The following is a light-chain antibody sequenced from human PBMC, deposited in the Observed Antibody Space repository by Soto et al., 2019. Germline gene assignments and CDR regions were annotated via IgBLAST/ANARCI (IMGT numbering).Light chain of an antibody. CDR1: NSNIGSNT. CDR3: AAWDDSLNGWV. Sequence: VLTQPPSASGPPGQTVAISCSGSNSNIGSNTVNWYQQFPGTAPKLLIYENKQRPSGVPDRFSGSKSDTSASLAISGLLSDDESDYYCAAWDDSLNGWVFGGGTKLTVL. J-gene: IGLJ3*02. CDR2: ENK. V-gene: IGLV1-44*01.